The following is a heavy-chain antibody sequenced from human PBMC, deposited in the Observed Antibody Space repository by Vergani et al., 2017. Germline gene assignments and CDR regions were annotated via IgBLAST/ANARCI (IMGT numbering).Heavy chain of an antibody. CDR3: AKISSSQSWYFDY. J-gene: IGHJ4*02. Sequence: EVQLLESGGGLVQPGGSLRLSCAASGFTFSIYARSWVRQAPGKGLEWVSAISGSGGSTYYADSVKGRFTISRDNSKNTLYLQMNSLRAEDTAVYYCAKISSSQSWYFDYWGQGTLVTVSS. CDR2: ISGSGGST. V-gene: IGHV3-23*01. D-gene: IGHD6-6*01. CDR1: GFTFSIYA.